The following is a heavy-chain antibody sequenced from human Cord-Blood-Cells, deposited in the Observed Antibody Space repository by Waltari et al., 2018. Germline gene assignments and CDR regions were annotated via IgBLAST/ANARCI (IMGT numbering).Heavy chain of an antibody. D-gene: IGHD6-19*01. J-gene: IGHJ4*02. CDR2: LSGSGGST. CDR1: GFTFSSYA. Sequence: EVQLLESGGGLVQPGGSLRLSCAASGFTFSSYAMSWVRQAPGKGLEWVSALSGSGGSTYYADSVKGRFTISRDNSNNTLYLQMNSLRAEDTAVDYCANEDSGWYLGYWGQGTLVTVSS. CDR3: ANEDSGWYLGY. V-gene: IGHV3-23*01.